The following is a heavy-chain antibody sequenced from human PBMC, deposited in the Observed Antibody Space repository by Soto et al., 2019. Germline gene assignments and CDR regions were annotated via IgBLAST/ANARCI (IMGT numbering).Heavy chain of an antibody. V-gene: IGHV3-23*01. Sequence: EVQLLESGGGLVQPGGSLRLSCAASGFTFSSCAMGWVRQAPGKGLEWVSDIIASGGSTYYADSVKGRFTISRDNSKSTLYLQRNSLRAEDTALYYCAKGRSYYYYYGVDVWGQGTTVTVSS. J-gene: IGHJ6*02. CDR2: IIASGGST. CDR1: GFTFSSCA. CDR3: AKGRSYYYYYGVDV.